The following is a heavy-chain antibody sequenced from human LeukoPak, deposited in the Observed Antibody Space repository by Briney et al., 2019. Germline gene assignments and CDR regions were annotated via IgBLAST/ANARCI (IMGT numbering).Heavy chain of an antibody. CDR1: GGSFSGYY. D-gene: IGHD3/OR15-3a*01. Sequence: SETLSLTCAVYGGSFSGYYWSWIRQPPGKGLEWIGEINHSGSTNYNPSLKSRVTISVDTSKNQFSLKLSSVTAADTAVYYCARDWRNYYYYMDVWGKGTTVTVSS. CDR2: INHSGST. CDR3: ARDWRNYYYYMDV. V-gene: IGHV4-34*01. J-gene: IGHJ6*03.